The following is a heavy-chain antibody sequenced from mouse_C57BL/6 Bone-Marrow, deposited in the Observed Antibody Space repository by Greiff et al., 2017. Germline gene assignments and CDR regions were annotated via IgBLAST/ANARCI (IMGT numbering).Heavy chain of an antibody. V-gene: IGHV1-4*01. Sequence: QVQLQQSGAELARPGASVKMSCKASGYTFTSYTMHWVKQRPGQGLEWIGYINPSSGYTKYNQKLKDTATLTSDKSSSTAYMQMSSLTSEDSAVYYCARCPNLLRRPVWDCWYFDVWGTGTTVTVSS. CDR3: ARCPNLLRRPVWDCWYFDV. D-gene: IGHD1-1*01. J-gene: IGHJ1*03. CDR1: GYTFTSYT. CDR2: INPSSGYT.